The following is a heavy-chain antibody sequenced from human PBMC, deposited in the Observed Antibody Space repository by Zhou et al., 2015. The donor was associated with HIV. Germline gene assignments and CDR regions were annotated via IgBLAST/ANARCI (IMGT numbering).Heavy chain of an antibody. D-gene: IGHD3-22*01. CDR3: AREALYDSSGYYHQYYFDY. J-gene: IGHJ4*02. CDR1: GYTFTSYG. CDR2: ISAYNGNT. V-gene: IGHV1-18*01. Sequence: QVQLVQSGAEVKKPGASVKVSCKASGYTFTSYGISWVRQAPGQGLEWMGWISAYNGNTNYAQKLQGRVTMTTDTSTSTAYMELRSLRSDDTAVYYCAREALYDSSGYYHQYYFDYVGPGNPGHRLL.